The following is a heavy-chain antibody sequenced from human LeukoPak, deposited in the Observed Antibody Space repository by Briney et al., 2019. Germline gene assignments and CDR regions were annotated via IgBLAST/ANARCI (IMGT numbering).Heavy chain of an antibody. V-gene: IGHV4-39*01. CDR2: IYYGGSP. CDR3: ARRPIVGSTGFYFDP. CDR1: GGSISTTTNS. Sequence: PSETLSLTCNVFGGSISTTTNSWGWAWIRQRPTKGLEWIGSIYYGGSPYYTSSLKSRVTISVDTSKNQFSLKLASLTAADTAVYYCARRPIVGSTGFYFDPWGPGTLVTVSS. D-gene: IGHD1-26*01. J-gene: IGHJ5*02.